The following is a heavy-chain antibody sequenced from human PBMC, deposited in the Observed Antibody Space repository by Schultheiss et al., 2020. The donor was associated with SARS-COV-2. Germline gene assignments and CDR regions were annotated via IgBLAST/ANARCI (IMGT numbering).Heavy chain of an antibody. CDR3: VRPHKRLRYFDY. D-gene: IGHD6-25*01. J-gene: IGHJ4*02. CDR1: GGSISSYY. CDR2: IYYSGST. V-gene: IGHV4-59*08. Sequence: SETLSLTCTVSGGSISSYYWSWIRQPPGKGLEWIGYIYYSGSTNYNPSLKSRVTISVDTSKNQFSLKLSSVTAADTAVYYCVRPHKRLRYFDYWGQGTLVTVSS.